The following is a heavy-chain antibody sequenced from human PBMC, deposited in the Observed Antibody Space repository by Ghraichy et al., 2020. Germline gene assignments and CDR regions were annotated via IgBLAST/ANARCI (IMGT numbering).Heavy chain of an antibody. CDR1: GGSISSSSYY. CDR3: ARRRGIISSWYFDL. J-gene: IGHJ2*01. CDR2: IYYSGST. Sequence: SETLSLTCTVSGGSISSSSYYWGWIRQPPGKGLEWIGSIYYSGSTYYNPSLKSRVTISVDTSKNQFSLKLSSVTAADTAVYYCARRRGIISSWYFDLWGRGTLVTVSS. D-gene: IGHD3-16*01. V-gene: IGHV4-39*01.